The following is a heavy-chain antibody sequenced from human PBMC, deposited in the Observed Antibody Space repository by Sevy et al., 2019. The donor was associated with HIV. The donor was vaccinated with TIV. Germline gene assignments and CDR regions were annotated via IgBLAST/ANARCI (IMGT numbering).Heavy chain of an antibody. CDR1: GFTFSSYA. CDR3: AKDRDRGIRFLEWLFGY. V-gene: IGHV3-23*01. J-gene: IGHJ4*02. D-gene: IGHD3-3*01. CDR2: ISGSGGST. Sequence: GGSLRLSCAASGFTFSSYAMSWVRQAPGKGLEWVSAISGSGGSTYYADSVKGRFTISRDNSKNTLYLQMNSLRAEDTAVYYCAKDRDRGIRFLEWLFGYWGQGTLVTVSS.